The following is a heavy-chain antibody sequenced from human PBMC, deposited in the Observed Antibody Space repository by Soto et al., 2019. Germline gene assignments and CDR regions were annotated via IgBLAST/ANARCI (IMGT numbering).Heavy chain of an antibody. CDR1: GFTVNNNY. J-gene: IGHJ4*02. D-gene: IGHD3-22*01. CDR3: ARGLGTTGYYYGLDF. V-gene: IGHV3-66*01. Sequence: EVQLVESGGGLVQPGGSLRLSCAASGFTVNNNYMSWVRQDPGKGLEWVSIIYSGGSTYYADSVKGRFSTSRDISKNMLFHQMNSLRAEDTAVYYCARGLGTTGYYYGLDFWGQGTLVTVSS. CDR2: IYSGGST.